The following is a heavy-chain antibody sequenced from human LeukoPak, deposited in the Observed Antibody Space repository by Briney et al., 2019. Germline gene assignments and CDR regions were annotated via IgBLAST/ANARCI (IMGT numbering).Heavy chain of an antibody. Sequence: GGSLRLSCAASGFTFSSYGMSWVRQAPGKGLEWVSAISGSGGSTYYADSVKGRFTISRDNSKNTLYLQMNSLRAEDTAVYYCAKRSTGVVFTRDHYMDVWGKGTTVTISS. CDR1: GFTFSSYG. CDR2: ISGSGGST. V-gene: IGHV3-23*01. CDR3: AKRSTGVVFTRDHYMDV. J-gene: IGHJ6*03. D-gene: IGHD3-3*01.